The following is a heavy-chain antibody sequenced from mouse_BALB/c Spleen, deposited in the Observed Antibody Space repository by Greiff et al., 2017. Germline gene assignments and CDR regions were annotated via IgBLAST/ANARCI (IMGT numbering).Heavy chain of an antibody. V-gene: IGHV8-8*01. J-gene: IGHJ4*01. CDR3: ARIGGDYRFYYAMDY. CDR1: GFSLRTSGMG. Sequence: QVTLKVSGPGILQPSQTLSLTCSFSGFSLRTSGMGVGWIRQPSGKGLEWLAHIWWDDNKRYNPALKSRLTISKDTSSNQVFLKIASVDTADTATYYFARIGGDYRFYYAMDYRGQGTSVTVSS. CDR2: IWWDDNK. D-gene: IGHD2-14*01.